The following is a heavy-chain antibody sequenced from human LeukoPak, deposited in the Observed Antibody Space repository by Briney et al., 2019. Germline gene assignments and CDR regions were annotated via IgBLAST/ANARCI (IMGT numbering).Heavy chain of an antibody. J-gene: IGHJ4*02. Sequence: GASVKVPCKASGGTFSSYAISWVRQAPGQGLEWMGRIIPILGIANYAQKFQGRVTITADKSTSTAYMELSSLRSEDTAVYYCARGVPQHSSGWSDYWGQGTLVTVSS. V-gene: IGHV1-69*04. CDR3: ARGVPQHSSGWSDY. D-gene: IGHD6-19*01. CDR1: GGTFSSYA. CDR2: IIPILGIA.